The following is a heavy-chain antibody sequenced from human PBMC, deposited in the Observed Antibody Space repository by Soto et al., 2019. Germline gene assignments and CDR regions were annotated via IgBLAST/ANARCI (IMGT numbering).Heavy chain of an antibody. V-gene: IGHV3-64D*06. J-gene: IGHJ4*02. CDR1: GFTFSIYA. CDR2: ISTNGGST. D-gene: IGHD3-22*01. CDR3: VKGEYYYDSSGYYPFDY. Sequence: QPGGSLRLSCSASGFTFSIYAMHWVRQAPGKVLEYVSSISTNGGSTDYADSVKGRFTISRDNSKNTVYLQMSSLRVEDTAVYYCVKGEYYYDSSGYYPFDYWGQGTLVTVSS.